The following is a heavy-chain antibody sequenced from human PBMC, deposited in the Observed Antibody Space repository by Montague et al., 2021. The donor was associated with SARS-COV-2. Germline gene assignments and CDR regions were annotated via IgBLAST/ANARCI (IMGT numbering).Heavy chain of an antibody. V-gene: IGHV4-59*01. CDR2: IYYTGST. Sequence: SETLSLTCNVSGRSINNYYWSWIRQSPGRGLEWIGYIYYTGSTTRSPSLDSRVTISLDTSRDLVSLELRSLTAADTAVYYCARGGGWKRHFDYWGQGTLVAVSS. CDR1: GRSINNYY. CDR3: ARGGGWKRHFDY. J-gene: IGHJ4*02. D-gene: IGHD4-23*01.